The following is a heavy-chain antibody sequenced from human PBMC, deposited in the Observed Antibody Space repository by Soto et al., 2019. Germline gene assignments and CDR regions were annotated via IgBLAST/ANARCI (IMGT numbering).Heavy chain of an antibody. Sequence: QVQLQESGPGLVKPSQTLSLTCTVSGGSISSGGYFWSWIRQHPGKGLERIGYIYYSGSTYYSPSLKSRITISVDTSKNQFPLRLRSVTAADTAVYYCPRGSSSSWATDYWGQGTLVTVSS. V-gene: IGHV4-31*03. CDR3: PRGSSSSWATDY. J-gene: IGHJ4*02. D-gene: IGHD6-13*01. CDR2: IYYSGST. CDR1: GGSISSGGYF.